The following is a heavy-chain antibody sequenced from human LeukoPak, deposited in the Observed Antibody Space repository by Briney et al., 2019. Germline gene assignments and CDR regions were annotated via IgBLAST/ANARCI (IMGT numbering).Heavy chain of an antibody. Sequence: ASVKVSCKASGYTFTSYGISWVRQAPGQGLEWMGWISAYNGNANYAQKLQGRVTMTTDTSTSTAYMELRSLRSDDTAVYYCAGDRQSIAAPLIDYWGQGTLVTVSS. CDR2: ISAYNGNA. CDR3: AGDRQSIAAPLIDY. D-gene: IGHD6-6*01. V-gene: IGHV1-18*01. J-gene: IGHJ4*02. CDR1: GYTFTSYG.